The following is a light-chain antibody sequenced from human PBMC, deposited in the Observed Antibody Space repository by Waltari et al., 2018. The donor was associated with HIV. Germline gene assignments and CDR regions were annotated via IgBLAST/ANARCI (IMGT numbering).Light chain of an antibody. Sequence: DIVMRQSPATLSVSLGKSANLSCRASQSVGVNLAWYQQRPGQTPRLLIYAASTRATGIPPRFSGSASGTNFALTISSLQSEDVGFYYCQQYHDWPWFTFGQGTKLEIK. J-gene: IGKJ2*01. CDR1: QSVGVN. CDR3: QQYHDWPWFT. CDR2: AAS. V-gene: IGKV3-15*01.